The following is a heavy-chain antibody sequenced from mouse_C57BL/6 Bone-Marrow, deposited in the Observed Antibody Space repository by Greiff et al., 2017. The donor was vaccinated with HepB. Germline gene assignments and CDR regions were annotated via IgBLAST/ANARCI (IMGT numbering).Heavy chain of an antibody. CDR2: IYPRSGNP. CDR1: GYTFTSYG. J-gene: IGHJ3*01. CDR3: ARWLLQAY. V-gene: IGHV1-81*01. D-gene: IGHD2-3*01. Sequence: LEESGAELARPGASVKLSCKASGYTFTSYGISWVKQRTGQGLEWIGEIYPRSGNPYYNEKFKGKATLNADKSSSTAYMELRSLTSEDSAVYFCARWLLQAYWGQGTLVTVSA.